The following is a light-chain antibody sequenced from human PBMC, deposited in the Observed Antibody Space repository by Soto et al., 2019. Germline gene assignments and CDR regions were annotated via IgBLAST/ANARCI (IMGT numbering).Light chain of an antibody. V-gene: IGKV1-27*01. J-gene: IGKJ1*01. CDR3: QKYNSAPWT. CDR2: AAS. CDR1: QGISNY. Sequence: DIQMTQSPSSLSASVRDRVTITCRASQGISNYLAWYQQKPGKVPKLLIYAASTLRSGVPSRFSGSASGPDFTLTISSLQPEDAATYYWQKYNSAPWTFGQGTKLEIK.